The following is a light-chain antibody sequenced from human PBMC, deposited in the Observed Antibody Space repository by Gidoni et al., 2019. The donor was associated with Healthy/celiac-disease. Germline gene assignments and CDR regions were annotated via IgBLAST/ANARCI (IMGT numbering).Light chain of an antibody. CDR3: QQYGSSPRT. V-gene: IGKV3-20*01. J-gene: IGKJ2*01. CDR2: GAS. CDR1: QSLSSSY. Sequence: EIVLTQSPGTLSLSPGERATLSCRASQSLSSSYLAWYQQKPGQAPRLLIYGASSRATGIPDRFSGSGSGTDFTLTISRLEPEDFAVYYCQQYGSSPRTFXXXTKLEIK.